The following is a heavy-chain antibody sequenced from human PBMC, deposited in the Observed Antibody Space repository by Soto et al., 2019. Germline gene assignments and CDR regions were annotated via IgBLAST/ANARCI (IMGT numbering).Heavy chain of an antibody. J-gene: IGHJ4*02. D-gene: IGHD3-10*01. V-gene: IGHV1-3*01. Sequence: ASVKVSCKASGYTFTSYAMHWVCQAPGQRLEWMGWINAGNGNTKYSQKFQGRVTITRDTSASTAYMELSSLRSEDTAVYYCARVGTMVRGDYFDYWGQGTLVTVSS. CDR1: GYTFTSYA. CDR3: ARVGTMVRGDYFDY. CDR2: INAGNGNT.